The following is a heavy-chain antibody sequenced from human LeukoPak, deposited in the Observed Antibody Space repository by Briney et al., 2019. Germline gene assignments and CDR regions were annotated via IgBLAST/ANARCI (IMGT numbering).Heavy chain of an antibody. CDR3: ARGSSRAFDY. CDR1: GFTVSSNY. CDR2: IYSGGTT. Sequence: SGGSLRLSCGASGFTVSSNYMSWVRQAPGKGLEWVSVIYSGGTTNHADSVKGRFTVSRDNSKNTLYLQMNSLRAEDTAVYFCARGSSRAFDYWGQGTLVTVSS. D-gene: IGHD2-2*01. J-gene: IGHJ4*02. V-gene: IGHV3-53*01.